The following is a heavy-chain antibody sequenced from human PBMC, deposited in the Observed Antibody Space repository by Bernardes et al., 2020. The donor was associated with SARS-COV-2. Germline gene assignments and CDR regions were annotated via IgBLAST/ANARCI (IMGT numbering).Heavy chain of an antibody. CDR1: GFTFSSYA. D-gene: IGHD3-10*01. CDR2: ISYDGSNK. V-gene: IGHV3-30-3*01. Sequence: GGSLRLSCAASGFTFSSYAMHWVRQAPGKGLEWVAVISYDGSNKYYADSVKGRFTISRDNSKNTLYLQMNSLRAEDTAVYYCARHAGSGRNNWFDPWGQGTLVTVSS. CDR3: ARHAGSGRNNWFDP. J-gene: IGHJ5*02.